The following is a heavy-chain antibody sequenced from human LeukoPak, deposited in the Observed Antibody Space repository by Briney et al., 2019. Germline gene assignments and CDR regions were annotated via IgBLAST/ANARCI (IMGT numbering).Heavy chain of an antibody. Sequence: SETLSLTCTVSGGSISSYYWSWIRQPPGKGLEWIGYIYYSGSTNYNPSLKSRVTISVDTSKNQFSLKLSSVTAADTAVYYCARETPLDDRAFDIWGQGTMVTVSS. CDR3: ARETPLDDRAFDI. J-gene: IGHJ3*02. V-gene: IGHV4-59*01. CDR2: IYYSGST. D-gene: IGHD3-9*01. CDR1: GGSISSYY.